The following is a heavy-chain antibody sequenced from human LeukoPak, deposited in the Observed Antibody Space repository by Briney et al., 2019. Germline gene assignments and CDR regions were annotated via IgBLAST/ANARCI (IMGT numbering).Heavy chain of an antibody. D-gene: IGHD3-22*01. V-gene: IGHV4-34*01. J-gene: IGHJ4*02. CDR2: INHSGST. CDR3: ARRLDSSGYHFDY. CDR1: GGSFSGYY. Sequence: PSETLSLTCAVYGGSFSGYYWSWTRQPPGKGLEWIGEINHSGSTNYNPSLKSRVTISVDTSKNQFSLKLSSVTAADTAVYYCARRLDSSGYHFDYWGQGTLVTVSS.